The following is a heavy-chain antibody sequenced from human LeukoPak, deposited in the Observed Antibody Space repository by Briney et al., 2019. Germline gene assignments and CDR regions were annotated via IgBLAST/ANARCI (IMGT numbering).Heavy chain of an antibody. CDR2: IYYSGST. J-gene: IGHJ3*02. CDR1: GGSISSSSYY. CDR3: ARLLWDRSAFDI. Sequence: SETLSLTCTVSGGSISSSSYYWGWIRQPPGKGLEWIGSIYYSGSTYYNPSLKSRVTTSVDTSKNQFSLKLSSVTAADTAVYYCARLLWDRSAFDIWGQGKMVTVSS. V-gene: IGHV4-39*01. D-gene: IGHD3-16*01.